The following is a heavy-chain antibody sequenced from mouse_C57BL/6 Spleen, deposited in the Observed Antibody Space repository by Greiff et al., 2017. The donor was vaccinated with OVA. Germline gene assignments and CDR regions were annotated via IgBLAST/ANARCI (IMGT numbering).Heavy chain of an antibody. CDR2: IYPGDGDT. V-gene: IGHV1-82*01. CDR3: ATLLSPV. J-gene: IGHJ1*03. D-gene: IGHD1-1*02. CDR1: GYAFSSSW. Sequence: QVQLQQSGPELVKPGASVKISCKASGYAFSSSWMNWVKQRPGKGLEWIGRIYPGDGDTNYNGKFKGKATLTADKSSSTAYMQLSSLTSEDFAVYFCATLLSPVWGTGTTVTVSS.